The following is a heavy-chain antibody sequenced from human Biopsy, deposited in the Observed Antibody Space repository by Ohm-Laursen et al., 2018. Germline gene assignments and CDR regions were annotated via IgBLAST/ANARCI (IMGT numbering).Heavy chain of an antibody. D-gene: IGHD1-1*01. CDR3: AKFTGYTFPWDAFDM. Sequence: SLRLSCAAPGFTFSIYGMHWVRQAPGKGLEWVAVIWYDGSNKYYADSVKGRFTISRDNSKNTLYLQMTSLGADDTAIYYCAKFTGYTFPWDAFDMWGQGTMVTVSS. CDR2: IWYDGSNK. V-gene: IGHV3-33*06. J-gene: IGHJ3*02. CDR1: GFTFSIYG.